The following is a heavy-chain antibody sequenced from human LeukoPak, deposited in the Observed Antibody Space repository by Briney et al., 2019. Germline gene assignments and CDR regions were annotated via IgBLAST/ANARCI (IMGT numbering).Heavy chain of an antibody. Sequence: PSETLSLTCAVYGGSFSGYYWSWIRQPPGKGLEWIGEINHSGSTNYNPSLKSRVTISVDTSKNQFSLKLSSVTAADTAVYYCARLADAGYCSGGSCKNSYGMDVWGQGTTVTVSS. CDR3: ARLADAGYCSGGSCKNSYGMDV. V-gene: IGHV4-34*01. J-gene: IGHJ6*02. CDR2: INHSGST. CDR1: GGSFSGYY. D-gene: IGHD2-15*01.